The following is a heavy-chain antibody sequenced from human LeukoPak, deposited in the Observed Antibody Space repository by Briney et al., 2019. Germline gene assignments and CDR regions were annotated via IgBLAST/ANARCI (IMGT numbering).Heavy chain of an antibody. Sequence: GGSLRLSCAASGFTFSSYAMSWVRQAPGKGLEWVSAISGSGGSTYYADSVKGRFTISRDNSKNTLYLQMNSLRAEDTAVYCCAKMIFSSSSVSSDYWGQGTLVTVSS. D-gene: IGHD6-6*01. V-gene: IGHV3-23*01. CDR3: AKMIFSSSSVSSDY. CDR1: GFTFSSYA. CDR2: ISGSGGST. J-gene: IGHJ4*02.